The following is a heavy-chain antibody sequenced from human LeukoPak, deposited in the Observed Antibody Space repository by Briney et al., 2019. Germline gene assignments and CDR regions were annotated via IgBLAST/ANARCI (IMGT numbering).Heavy chain of an antibody. V-gene: IGHV1-2*02. Sequence: ASVKVSCKASGYTFTGYYMHWVRQAPGQGLEWMGWINPNSGGTNYAQKFQGRVTMTRDTFISTAYMELSRLRSDDTAVYYCARDGGYFDWLSGWFDYWGQGTLVTVSS. J-gene: IGHJ4*02. CDR3: ARDGGYFDWLSGWFDY. CDR1: GYTFTGYY. D-gene: IGHD3-9*01. CDR2: INPNSGGT.